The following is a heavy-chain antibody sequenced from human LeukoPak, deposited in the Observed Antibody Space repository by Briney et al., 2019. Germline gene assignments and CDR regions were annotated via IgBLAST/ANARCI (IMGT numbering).Heavy chain of an antibody. V-gene: IGHV1-46*01. D-gene: IGHD5-24*01. CDR2: INPGGDNT. Sequence: ASVKVSCKASGHTFTNYYIHWVRQAPGQGLGWMGLINPGGDNTNYAQNFQGRVTMTRDTSASTVYMELSSLRSEDTAIYYCARIRDGYNDAYDIWGQGTVVTVPS. CDR1: GHTFTNYY. CDR3: ARIRDGYNDAYDI. J-gene: IGHJ3*02.